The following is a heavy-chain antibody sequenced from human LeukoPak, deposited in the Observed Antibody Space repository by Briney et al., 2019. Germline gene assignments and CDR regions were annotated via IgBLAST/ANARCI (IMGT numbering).Heavy chain of an antibody. CDR3: TRGLVVVAQLGYYFYYMDV. CDR1: GGSFSGYY. CDR2: INHSGST. J-gene: IGHJ6*03. D-gene: IGHD2-15*01. V-gene: IGHV4-34*01. Sequence: PSETLSLTCAVYGGSFSGYYWSWIRQPPGKGLEWIGEINHSGSTNYNPSLKSRVTISVDTSKNQLSLKLNSVTAADTAVYYCTRGLVVVAQLGYYFYYMDVWGKGTTVTISS.